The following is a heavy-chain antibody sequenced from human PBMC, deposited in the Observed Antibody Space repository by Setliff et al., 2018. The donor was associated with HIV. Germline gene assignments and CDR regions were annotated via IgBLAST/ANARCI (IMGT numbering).Heavy chain of an antibody. J-gene: IGHJ4*02. CDR1: GASVISGGYY. V-gene: IGHV4-61*03. CDR2: IYYSGTT. D-gene: IGHD3-9*01. CDR3: ARGGYYDILTGYSNGFDY. Sequence: PSETLSLTCSVSGASVISGGYYWSWIRQHPEKGLEWIGYIYYSGTTTYNPSLGSRVTISLDTSLNHFSLKLSSVTAADTAVYYCARGGYYDILTGYSNGFDYWGQGTLVTVSS.